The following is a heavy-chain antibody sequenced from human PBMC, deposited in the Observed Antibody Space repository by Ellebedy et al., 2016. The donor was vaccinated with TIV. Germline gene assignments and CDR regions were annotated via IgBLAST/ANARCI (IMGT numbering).Heavy chain of an antibody. CDR2: IKQDETEV. CDR3: ERMDWGGPFDY. CDR1: GFTFSTSW. V-gene: IGHV3-7*01. J-gene: IGHJ4*02. D-gene: IGHD3/OR15-3a*01. Sequence: PGGSLRLSCAASGFTFSTSWMSWVRQAPGKGLEWVANIKQDETEVYYLDSVKVRSTISRDNTKNSLYLQMDTLRVEDTALYYCERMDWGGPFDYWGQGTLVTVSS.